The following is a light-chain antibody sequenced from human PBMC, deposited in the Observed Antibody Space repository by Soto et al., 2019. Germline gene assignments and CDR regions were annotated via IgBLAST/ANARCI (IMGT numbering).Light chain of an antibody. CDR1: QSVSSN. V-gene: IGKV3-15*01. Sequence: EIVMTQSPATLSVSPGERATLSCRASQSVSSNLAWYQQKPGQAPRLLIYGASTRATGLPARFSGSGSGTEFTLTISSLQSEDFALYYCQQYNTWPPITFGQGTRLEIK. J-gene: IGKJ5*01. CDR2: GAS. CDR3: QQYNTWPPIT.